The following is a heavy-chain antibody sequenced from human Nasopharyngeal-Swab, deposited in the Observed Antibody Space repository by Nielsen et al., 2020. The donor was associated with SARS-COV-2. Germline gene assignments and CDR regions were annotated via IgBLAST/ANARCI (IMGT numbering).Heavy chain of an antibody. J-gene: IGHJ4*02. Sequence: SETLSLTCTVSGASISSSINYLGWIRQSPQKGLEWIGTVSYSGTANYNPSLNSRVTISVDTSKNQFSLKLISVTAADTAVYYCARDESGDYLGLPFDYWGQGTLVTVSS. CDR1: GASISSSINY. V-gene: IGHV4-39*07. D-gene: IGHD4-17*01. CDR3: ARDESGDYLGLPFDY. CDR2: VSYSGTA.